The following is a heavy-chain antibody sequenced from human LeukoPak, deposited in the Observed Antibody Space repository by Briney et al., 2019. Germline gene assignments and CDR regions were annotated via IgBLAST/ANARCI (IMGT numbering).Heavy chain of an antibody. Sequence: GGSLRLSCAASGFAFSIYAMSWVRQAPGKGLEWVSAISGGGCSTYYADSVKGRFTISRDNSKNTLYLQMNSLRAEDTAVYYCAKDFPIAVAEYFDWGQGTLVTVSS. D-gene: IGHD6-19*01. V-gene: IGHV3-23*01. CDR2: ISGGGCST. J-gene: IGHJ4*02. CDR1: GFAFSIYA. CDR3: AKDFPIAVAEYFD.